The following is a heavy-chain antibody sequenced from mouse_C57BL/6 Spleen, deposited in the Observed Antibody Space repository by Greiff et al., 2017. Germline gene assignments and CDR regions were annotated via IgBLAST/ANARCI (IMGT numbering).Heavy chain of an antibody. D-gene: IGHD2-4*01. J-gene: IGHJ3*01. Sequence: QVQLQQSGAELARPGASVKLSCKASGYTFTSYGISWVKQRPGQGLEWIGEIYPSSGNTYYNAKFKGKATLTADKSSSTAYMELRSLTSEDSAVYFCARENDYDSADWGQGTLVTVSA. V-gene: IGHV1-81*01. CDR3: ARENDYDSAD. CDR1: GYTFTSYG. CDR2: IYPSSGNT.